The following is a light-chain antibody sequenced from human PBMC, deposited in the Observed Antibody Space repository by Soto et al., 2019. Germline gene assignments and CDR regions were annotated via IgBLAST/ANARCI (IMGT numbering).Light chain of an antibody. CDR2: EVS. J-gene: IGLJ2*01. CDR1: SSDVWSYNL. V-gene: IGLV2-23*02. Sequence: QSALTQPASVSGSPGQPITISCTGTSSDVWSYNLVSWYQQHPGKAPKLMLYEVSKRPAGVSNRFSGSKSGNTASLTISGLQAEDEAEYYCCSYAGSRIVLFGGGTNLTVL. CDR3: CSYAGSRIVL.